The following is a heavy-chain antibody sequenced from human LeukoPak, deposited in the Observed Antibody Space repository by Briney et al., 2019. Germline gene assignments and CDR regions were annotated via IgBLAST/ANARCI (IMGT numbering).Heavy chain of an antibody. CDR2: ISYDGNNK. J-gene: IGHJ4*02. D-gene: IGHD3-22*01. CDR3: VRETRFYDSSGYYPDY. Sequence: GGSLRLSCAASGFTFSSYAMHWVRQAPGKGLEWVAVISYDGNNKYYADSAKGRFAISRDKSENTLYLQMNSLRPEDTAVYYCVRETRFYDSSGYYPDYWGQGTLVTVSS. CDR1: GFTFSSYA. V-gene: IGHV3-30*09.